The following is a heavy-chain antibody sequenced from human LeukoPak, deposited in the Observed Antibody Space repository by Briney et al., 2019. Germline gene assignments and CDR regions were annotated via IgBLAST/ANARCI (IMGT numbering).Heavy chain of an antibody. CDR3: ARAFSWYGSSDY. V-gene: IGHV4-59*08. CDR2: IYYSGST. Sequence: PSETLSLTCTVSGGSISSYYWSWIRQPPGKGLEWIGYIYYSGSTNYNPSLKSRVTISVDTSKNQFSLKLSSVTAADTAVYYCARAFSWYGSSDYWGQGTLVTVSS. D-gene: IGHD6-13*01. CDR1: GGSISSYY. J-gene: IGHJ4*02.